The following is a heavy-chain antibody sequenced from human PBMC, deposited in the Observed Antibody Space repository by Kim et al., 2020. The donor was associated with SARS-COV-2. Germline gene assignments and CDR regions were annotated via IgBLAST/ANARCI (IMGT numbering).Heavy chain of an antibody. D-gene: IGHD3-3*01. Sequence: ASVKVSCKASGYTFTSYAMHWVRQAPGQRLEWMGWINAGNGNTKYSQKFQGRVTITRDTSASTAYMELSSLRSEDTAVYYCARDYKRITIFGVVGGMDVWGQGTTVTVSS. CDR3: ARDYKRITIFGVVGGMDV. J-gene: IGHJ6*02. CDR2: INAGNGNT. V-gene: IGHV1-3*01. CDR1: GYTFTSYA.